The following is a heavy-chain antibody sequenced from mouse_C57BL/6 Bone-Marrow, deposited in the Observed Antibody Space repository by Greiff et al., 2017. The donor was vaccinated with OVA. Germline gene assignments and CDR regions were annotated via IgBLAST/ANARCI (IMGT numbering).Heavy chain of an antibody. D-gene: IGHD1-1*01. CDR1: GYTFTDYY. Sequence: VKLMESGAELVRPGASVKLSCKASGYTFTDYYINWVKQRPGQGLEWIARIYPGSGNTYYNEKFKGKATLTAEKSSSTAYMQLSSLTSEDSAVYFCARSSGSSFYAMDYWCQGTSVTVSS. J-gene: IGHJ4*01. CDR3: ARSSGSSFYAMDY. CDR2: IYPGSGNT. V-gene: IGHV1-76*01.